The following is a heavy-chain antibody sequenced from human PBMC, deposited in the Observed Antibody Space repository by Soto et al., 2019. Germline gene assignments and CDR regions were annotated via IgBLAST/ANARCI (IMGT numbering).Heavy chain of an antibody. CDR2: IRSKANSYAT. Sequence: AGGSLRLSCAASGFTFSGSAVHWVRQASGKGLEWVGRIRSKANSYATAYTASVKGRFTISRDDSKNTAYLQMNSLKTEDTAVYYCTMTGMDVWGQGTTVTVSS. J-gene: IGHJ6*02. CDR1: GFTFSGSA. CDR3: TMTGMDV. V-gene: IGHV3-73*01.